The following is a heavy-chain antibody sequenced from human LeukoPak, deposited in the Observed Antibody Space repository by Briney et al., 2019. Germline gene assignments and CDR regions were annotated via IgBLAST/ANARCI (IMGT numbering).Heavy chain of an antibody. V-gene: IGHV4-39*07. CDR2: MYYSGST. CDR1: GGSISSSNYY. D-gene: IGHD3-10*01. CDR3: EIRWFGEPEFDY. J-gene: IGHJ4*02. Sequence: SSETLSLTCTVSGGSISSSNYYRGWIRQPPEWGLEWIGSMYYSGSTDYNPSLKSRVTISVDTSKNQFSLKLSSVTAADTAVYYCEIRWFGEPEFDYWGQGTLVTVSS.